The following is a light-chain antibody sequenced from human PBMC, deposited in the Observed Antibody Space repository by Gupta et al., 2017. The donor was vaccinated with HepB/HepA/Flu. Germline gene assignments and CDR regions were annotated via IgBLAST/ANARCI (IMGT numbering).Light chain of an antibody. CDR3: QSYNSSLSGVV. J-gene: IGLJ2*01. V-gene: IGLV1-40*01. CDR1: NSNIGAGYD. Sequence: QSVLTLQSSVYRAPGQRVTISCTGGNSNIGAGYDGHWYQQLPRTAPKLLLYGNRNRPSGVPDRFSCSNAGTSASLAITGLQAEEEADYYCQSYNSSLSGVVFGGGTKLTVL. CDR2: GNR.